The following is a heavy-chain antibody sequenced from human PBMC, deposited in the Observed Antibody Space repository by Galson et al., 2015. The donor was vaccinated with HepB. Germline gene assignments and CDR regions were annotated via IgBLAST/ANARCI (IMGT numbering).Heavy chain of an antibody. J-gene: IGHJ4*02. CDR2: INHSGST. V-gene: IGHV4-34*01. D-gene: IGHD2-15*01. CDR3: ARGRFPQRYCSGGSCYSPPIDY. Sequence: LTCAVYGGSFSGYYWSWIRQPPGKGLEWIGEINHSGSTNYNPSLKSRVTISVDTSKNQFSLKPSSVTAADTAVYYCARGRFPQRYCSGGSCYSPPIDYWGQGTLVTVSS. CDR1: GGSFSGYY.